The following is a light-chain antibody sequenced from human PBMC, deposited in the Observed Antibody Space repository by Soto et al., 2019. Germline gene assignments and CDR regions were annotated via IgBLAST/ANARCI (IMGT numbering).Light chain of an antibody. CDR1: QSFLFSSNNKNY. J-gene: IGKJ1*01. CDR2: WAS. V-gene: IGKV4-1*01. Sequence: DIVMTQSPDSLAVSLGERATINCKSSQSFLFSSNNKNYLAWYQQKPGQSPKLLIYWASTRESGVPDRFSGSGSGTDFTLTISSLQAADVAVYFCQQYYSPPWTFGPGTKVDIK. CDR3: QQYYSPPWT.